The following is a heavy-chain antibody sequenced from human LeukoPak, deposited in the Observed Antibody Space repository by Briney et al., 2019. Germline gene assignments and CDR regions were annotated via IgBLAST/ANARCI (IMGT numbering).Heavy chain of an antibody. V-gene: IGHV3-7*03. CDR3: ARKTVVGSYFDY. J-gene: IGHJ4*02. CDR1: GFTFSAYW. D-gene: IGHD4-23*01. CDR2: IKQDGSDK. Sequence: GGSLRLSCAATGFTFSAYWMSWVRQAPGKGLEWVANIKQDGSDKYYVDSVKGRFTISRDNAKNSLYLQMNSLRAEDTAVYYCARKTVVGSYFDYWGQGTPVTVSS.